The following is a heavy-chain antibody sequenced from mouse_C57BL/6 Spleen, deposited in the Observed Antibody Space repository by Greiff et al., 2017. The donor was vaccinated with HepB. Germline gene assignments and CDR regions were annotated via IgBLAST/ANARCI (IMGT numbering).Heavy chain of an antibody. D-gene: IGHD2-3*01. J-gene: IGHJ4*01. Sequence: QVQLQQPGAELVMPGASVKLSCKASGYTFTSYWMHWVKQRPGQGLEWIGEIDPSDSYTNYNQKFKGKSTLTVDKSSSTAYMQLSSLTSEDSAVYYCARSEGYYVYAMDYWGQGTSVTVSS. CDR2: IDPSDSYT. CDR1: GYTFTSYW. V-gene: IGHV1-69*01. CDR3: ARSEGYYVYAMDY.